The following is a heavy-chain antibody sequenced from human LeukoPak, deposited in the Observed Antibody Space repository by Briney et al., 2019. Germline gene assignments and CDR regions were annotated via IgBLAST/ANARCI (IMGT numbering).Heavy chain of an antibody. Sequence: PSETLSLTCTVYGGSISSGSYYWSWIRQPAGKGLEWIGRIYSSGSTNYNPSLKSRVTISVDTSNNQFSLKLSSVTAADTAVYYCAREDYYDSSGYYTDAFDIWGQGTMVTVSS. CDR3: AREDYYDSSGYYTDAFDI. CDR1: GGSISSGSYY. CDR2: IYSSGST. J-gene: IGHJ3*02. V-gene: IGHV4-61*02. D-gene: IGHD3-22*01.